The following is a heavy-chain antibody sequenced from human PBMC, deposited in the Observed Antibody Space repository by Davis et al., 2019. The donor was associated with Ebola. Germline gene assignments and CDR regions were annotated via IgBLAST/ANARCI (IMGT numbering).Heavy chain of an antibody. D-gene: IGHD4-17*01. V-gene: IGHV4-38-2*02. CDR1: GYSISSGYY. CDR3: ARDRSDYGDYIYYYYGMDV. J-gene: IGHJ6*04. CDR2: INHSGST. Sequence: MPSETLSLTCTVSGYSISSGYYWSWIRQPPGKGLEWIGEINHSGSTNYNPSLKSRVTISVDTSKNQFSLKLSSVTAADTAVYYCARDRSDYGDYIYYYYGMDVWGKGTTVTVSS.